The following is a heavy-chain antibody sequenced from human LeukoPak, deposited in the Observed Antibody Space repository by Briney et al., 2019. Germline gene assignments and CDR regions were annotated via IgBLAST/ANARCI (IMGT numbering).Heavy chain of an antibody. J-gene: IGHJ4*02. Sequence: SVKVSCKASGGTFSSYAISWVRQAPGQGLEWMGGIIPIFGTANYAQKFQGRVTITADESTSTAYMELSSLRSEDTAVYYCARDTYCSGESCYSYYSDYWGQGTLVTVSS. CDR3: ARDTYCSGESCYSYYSDY. CDR2: IIPIFGTA. D-gene: IGHD2-15*01. CDR1: GGTFSSYA. V-gene: IGHV1-69*13.